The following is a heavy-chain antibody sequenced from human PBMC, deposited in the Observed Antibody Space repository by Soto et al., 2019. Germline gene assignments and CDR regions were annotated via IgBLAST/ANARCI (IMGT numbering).Heavy chain of an antibody. Sequence: QVQLQESGPGLVKPSQTLSRTCTVSGGSISSGGYYWSWIRQHPGKGLEWIGYIYYSGSAYYNPSLKSRFTMSVDTSENQFSLQVNSVTAADTAVYFCARNAKDDWDFDYWGQGTLVTVSS. V-gene: IGHV4-31*03. J-gene: IGHJ4*02. CDR3: ARNAKDDWDFDY. CDR1: GGSISSGGYY. D-gene: IGHD3-9*01. CDR2: IYYSGSA.